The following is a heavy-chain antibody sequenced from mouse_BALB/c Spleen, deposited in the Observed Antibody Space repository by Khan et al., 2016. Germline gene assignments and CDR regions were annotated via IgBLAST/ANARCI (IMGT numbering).Heavy chain of an antibody. V-gene: IGHV14-3*02. CDR2: IDPANGNT. Sequence: EVQLQESGAELVKPGASVKLSCTASGFNIKDTYMHWVKQRPEQGLEWIGRIDPANGNTKYDPKFQGKATITADTSSNTAYLQLSRLTSEDTAVYCCARSPSEYVVGFAYWGQGTLVTVSA. J-gene: IGHJ3*01. D-gene: IGHD6-1*01. CDR3: ARSPSEYVVGFAY. CDR1: GFNIKDTY.